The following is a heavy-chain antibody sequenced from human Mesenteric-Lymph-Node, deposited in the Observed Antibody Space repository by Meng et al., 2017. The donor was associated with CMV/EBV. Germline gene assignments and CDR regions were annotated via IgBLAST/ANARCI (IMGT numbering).Heavy chain of an antibody. CDR1: DSTFSAYW. Sequence: LSLTCAASDSTFSAYWMSWVRQAPGKGLEWVANIKQDGSEKYYVDSVKGRFTISRDNAKNTIYLQMNSLRVEDTAVYYCATGLMSAFEIWGQGTMVTVSS. CDR3: ATGLMSAFEI. J-gene: IGHJ3*02. V-gene: IGHV3-7*01. CDR2: IKQDGSEK. D-gene: IGHD2-8*01.